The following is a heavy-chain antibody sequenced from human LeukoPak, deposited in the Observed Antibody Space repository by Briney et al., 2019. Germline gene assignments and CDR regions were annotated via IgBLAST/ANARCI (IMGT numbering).Heavy chain of an antibody. Sequence: PSETLSLTCAVYGGSFSGYYWSWIRQPPGKGLEWIGEINHSGSTNYNPSLKSRVTISVDTSKNQFSLKLSSVTAADTAVYYCAREPKFWGSGSYPFDYWGPRTLVTVSS. D-gene: IGHD1-26*01. J-gene: IGHJ4*02. V-gene: IGHV4-34*01. CDR1: GGSFSGYY. CDR2: INHSGST. CDR3: AREPKFWGSGSYPFDY.